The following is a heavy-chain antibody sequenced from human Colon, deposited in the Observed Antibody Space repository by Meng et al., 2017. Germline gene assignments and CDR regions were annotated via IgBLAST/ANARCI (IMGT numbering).Heavy chain of an antibody. Sequence: GESLKISCAASGFTFSTYSMNWVRQAPGKGLGWGSSIGDSSFYIKYADSVKGRFTISRDNAKNSLYLQMNSLRVEETAVYYCARDPPHYYYGMDVWGQGTTVTVSS. CDR2: IGDSSFYI. CDR1: GFTFSTYS. CDR3: ARDPPHYYYGMDV. V-gene: IGHV3-21*01. J-gene: IGHJ6*02.